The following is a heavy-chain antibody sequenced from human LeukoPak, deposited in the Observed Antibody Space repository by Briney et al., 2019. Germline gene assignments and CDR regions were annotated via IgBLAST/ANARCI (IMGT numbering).Heavy chain of an antibody. D-gene: IGHD3-10*01. CDR3: ARGLGFGELYDWFDP. J-gene: IGHJ5*02. Sequence: ASVKVSCKASGYTFTSYDINWVRQATGQGLEWMGWMNPNSGNTGYAQKFQGRVNMTRNTSIRTAYMELSSLRSEDTAVYYCARGLGFGELYDWFDPWGQGTLVTVSS. CDR1: GYTFTSYD. CDR2: MNPNSGNT. V-gene: IGHV1-8*01.